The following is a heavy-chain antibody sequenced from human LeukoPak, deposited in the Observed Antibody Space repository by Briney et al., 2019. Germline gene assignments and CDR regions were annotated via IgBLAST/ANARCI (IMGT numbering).Heavy chain of an antibody. V-gene: IGHV4-61*02. Sequence: SETLSLTCTVSGGSISSGSYYWSWIRQPAGKGLEWIGRIYTSGSTYYNPSLKSRVTMSVDTSKNQFSLNLSSVTAADTAVYYCARHVVSSGSWYYFDYWGQGTLVTVSS. CDR3: ARHVVSSGSWYYFDY. CDR2: IYTSGST. CDR1: GGSISSGSYY. D-gene: IGHD1-26*01. J-gene: IGHJ4*02.